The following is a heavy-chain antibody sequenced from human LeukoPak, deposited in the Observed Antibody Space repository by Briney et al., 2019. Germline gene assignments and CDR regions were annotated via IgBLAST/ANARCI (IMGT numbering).Heavy chain of an antibody. Sequence: PGESLKISCKGSGYIFTSYWIGWVRQMPGKGLEWMGIIYPGDSDTRYSPSFQGQVTISAGKSISTAYLQWSSLKASDTAIYYCARLSADYGGNSGEDYWGQGTLVTVSS. CDR1: GYIFTSYW. CDR3: ARLSADYGGNSGEDY. V-gene: IGHV5-51*01. D-gene: IGHD4-23*01. J-gene: IGHJ4*02. CDR2: IYPGDSDT.